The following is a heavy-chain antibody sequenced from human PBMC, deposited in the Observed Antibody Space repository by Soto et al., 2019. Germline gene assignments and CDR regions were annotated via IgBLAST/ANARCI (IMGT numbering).Heavy chain of an antibody. V-gene: IGHV3-48*02. Sequence: EVQLVESGGGLVQPGGSLRLSCAASGFILSPYSMNWVRQAPGKGLEWVAFISGSGSPIYYADSVKGRFTISRDNAKNSLYLQMNSLRDEDTGVYYCARVRGHIYGYADYWGQGTLVTVSS. D-gene: IGHD5-18*01. CDR1: GFILSPYS. CDR3: ARVRGHIYGYADY. J-gene: IGHJ4*02. CDR2: ISGSGSPI.